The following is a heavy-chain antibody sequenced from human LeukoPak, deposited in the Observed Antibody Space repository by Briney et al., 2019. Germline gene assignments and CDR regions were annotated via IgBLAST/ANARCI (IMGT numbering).Heavy chain of an antibody. CDR1: GFTFSKYK. CDR3: ARDGSRTADFDY. Sequence: GGSLRLSCAAPGFTFSKYKMNWVRQAPGKGLEWVSSISSSNTYIYYADSVKGRFTISRDNAKNSLYLQMNSLRVGDTAVYYCARDGSRTADFDYWGQGTLLTVSS. J-gene: IGHJ4*02. D-gene: IGHD2-15*01. V-gene: IGHV3-21*01. CDR2: ISSSNTYI.